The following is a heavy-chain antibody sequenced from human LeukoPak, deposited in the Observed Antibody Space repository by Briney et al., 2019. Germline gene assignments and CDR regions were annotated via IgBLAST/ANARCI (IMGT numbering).Heavy chain of an antibody. Sequence: ASVKVSCKASGYTFTGYYMHWVRQAPGQGLEWVGWTNPKNGGSNYAQKFQGRVTMTRDMSTSTVYMELSSLRSEDTAVYYCARDFTSLWFGESMSPHFDYWGQGTLVTVSS. CDR3: ARDFTSLWFGESMSPHFDY. J-gene: IGHJ4*02. D-gene: IGHD3-10*01. CDR2: TNPKNGGS. V-gene: IGHV1-2*02. CDR1: GYTFTGYY.